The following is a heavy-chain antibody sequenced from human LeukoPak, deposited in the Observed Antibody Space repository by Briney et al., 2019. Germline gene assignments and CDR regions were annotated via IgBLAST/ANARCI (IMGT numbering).Heavy chain of an antibody. D-gene: IGHD6-19*01. V-gene: IGHV7-4-1*02. CDR2: INTNTGNP. Sequence: ASVKVSCKDSGYTFTSYAMNGVRQAPGQGLEWMGWINTNTGNPTYAQGFTGRFVFSLDTSVSTAYLQISSLKAEDTAVYYCARVVVRIAVAGNDDYWGQGTLVTVSS. CDR3: ARVVVRIAVAGNDDY. J-gene: IGHJ4*02. CDR1: GYTFTSYA.